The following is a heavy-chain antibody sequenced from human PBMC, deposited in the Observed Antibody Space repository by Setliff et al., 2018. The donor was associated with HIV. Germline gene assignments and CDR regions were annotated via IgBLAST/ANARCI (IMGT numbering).Heavy chain of an antibody. J-gene: IGHJ6*03. V-gene: IGHV1-69*13. CDR2: IIPIFGTT. CDR1: GGTFSSYA. Sequence: SVKVSCKASGGTFSSYAISWVRQAPRQGLEWMGGIIPIFGTTNYAQKFQGRVTITADESTSTAYVEVSSLRSEDTAVYFCAIGFGRSTWTYYYYYMDVWGKGTTGTV. CDR3: AIGFGRSTWTYYYYYMDV. D-gene: IGHD6-13*01.